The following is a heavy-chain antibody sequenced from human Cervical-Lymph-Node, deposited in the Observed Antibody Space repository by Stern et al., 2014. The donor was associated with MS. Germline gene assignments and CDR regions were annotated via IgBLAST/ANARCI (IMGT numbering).Heavy chain of an antibody. CDR1: GFALTRFS. D-gene: IGHD2-15*01. CDR3: ARERGYGSGGTCYSDGFDI. V-gene: IGHV3-30*03. Sequence: VQLVQSGAGVVQPGTSLRLSCAASGFALTRFSLHWVRQAPGKGLEWEAAISHDGRKTDYADAVKGRFTISRDKSKNTLYLQMSSVSAEDTAVYYCARERGYGSGGTCYSDGFDIWGQGTMVTVSS. CDR2: ISHDGRKT. J-gene: IGHJ3*02.